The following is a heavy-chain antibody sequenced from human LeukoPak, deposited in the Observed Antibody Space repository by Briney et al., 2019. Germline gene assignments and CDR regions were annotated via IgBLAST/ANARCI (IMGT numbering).Heavy chain of an antibody. J-gene: IGHJ4*02. CDR3: ARRMYYDILTGYPPDY. D-gene: IGHD3-9*01. Sequence: SETLSLTCAVYGGSFSGYYWTWIRQPPGKGLEWIGEINHSGSTNYNPSLKSRVTISVDTSKNQFSLKLSSVTAADTAVYYCARRMYYDILTGYPPDYWGQGNLVTVSS. V-gene: IGHV4-34*01. CDR1: GGSFSGYY. CDR2: INHSGST.